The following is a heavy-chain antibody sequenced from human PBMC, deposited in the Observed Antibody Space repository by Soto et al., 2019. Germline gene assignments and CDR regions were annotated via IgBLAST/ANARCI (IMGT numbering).Heavy chain of an antibody. CDR1: GGSIDSGDYY. Sequence: SETLSLTCTISGGSIDSGDYYWIWIRQHPTEGLESIGHIHNNGATYYKPSRTGRVSISADRSKTQFSLNVYSVNGADTGVYYCAIVGAGSYCFDAWGPGVLVTVSS. CDR3: AIVGAGSYCFDA. D-gene: IGHD3-10*01. CDR2: IHNNGAT. J-gene: IGHJ5*02. V-gene: IGHV4-31*03.